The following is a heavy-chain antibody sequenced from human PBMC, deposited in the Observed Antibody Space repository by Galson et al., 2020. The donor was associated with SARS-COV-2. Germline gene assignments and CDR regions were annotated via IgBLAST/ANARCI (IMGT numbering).Heavy chain of an antibody. J-gene: IGHJ4*02. Sequence: SETLSLTCTVSGGSISSFYWSWIRQPPGKGLEWIGYIYYSGSTNYNPSLNSRVTISIDSSRKQFSLKLNSVTAADTAVYFCAMGGSGSYSYWGQGTLVTVSS. CDR3: AMGGSGSYSY. CDR1: GGSISSFY. D-gene: IGHD3-10*01. V-gene: IGHV4-59*12. CDR2: IYYSGST.